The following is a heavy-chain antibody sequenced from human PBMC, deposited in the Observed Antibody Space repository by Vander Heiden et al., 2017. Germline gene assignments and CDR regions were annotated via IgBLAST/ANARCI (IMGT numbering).Heavy chain of an antibody. D-gene: IGHD1-1*01. Sequence: QVQLVESGGGVVRPGRSLRLSCAASAFTFRSYGMHWVRQAPGKGLEWVAVISYDGSNKYYADSVKGRFTISRDNSKNTLYLQMNSLRAEDTAVYYCAKDRKLKNWYFDLWGRGTLVTVSS. V-gene: IGHV3-30*18. CDR3: AKDRKLKNWYFDL. J-gene: IGHJ2*01. CDR1: AFTFRSYG. CDR2: ISYDGSNK.